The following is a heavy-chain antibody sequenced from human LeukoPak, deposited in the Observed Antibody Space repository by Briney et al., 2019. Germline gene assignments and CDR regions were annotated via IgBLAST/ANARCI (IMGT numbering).Heavy chain of an antibody. V-gene: IGHV4-31*03. CDR2: IFYSGST. D-gene: IGHD6-13*01. Sequence: SETLSLTCTVSGGSISSGGHYWSWIRQHPEKGLKWIGYIFYSGSTYYNPSLKSRVTISVDTSKNQFSLKLSSVTAADTAVYYCARTYSTSWGYYFDYWGQGTLVTVSS. J-gene: IGHJ4*02. CDR3: ARTYSTSWGYYFDY. CDR1: GGSISSGGHY.